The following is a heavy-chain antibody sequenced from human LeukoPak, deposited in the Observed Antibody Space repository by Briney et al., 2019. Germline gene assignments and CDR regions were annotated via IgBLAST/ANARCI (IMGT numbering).Heavy chain of an antibody. CDR2: IYYSGST. D-gene: IGHD4-17*01. CDR3: ARIDYGDLTYYFDY. J-gene: IGHJ4*02. CDR1: GGSISSSSYY. Sequence: SETLSLTCTVSGGSISSSSYYWGWLRQPPGKGLEWIGSIYYSGSTYYNPSLKSRVTISVDTSKNQFSLKLSSVTAADTAVYYCARIDYGDLTYYFDYWGQGTLVTVSS. V-gene: IGHV4-39*07.